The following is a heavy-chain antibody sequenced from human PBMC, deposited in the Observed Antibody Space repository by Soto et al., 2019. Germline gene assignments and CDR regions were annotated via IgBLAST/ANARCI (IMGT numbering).Heavy chain of an antibody. CDR3: AKETGNYYYYYGMDV. V-gene: IGHV3-23*01. CDR1: GFTFSSYA. Sequence: EVQLLESGGGLVQPGGSLRLSCAASGFTFSSYAMSWVRQAPGKGLEWVSAISGSGGSTYYADSVKGRFTISRDTSKNTMYLQMNSLRAEDTAVYYCAKETGNYYYYYGMDVWGQGTTVTVSS. J-gene: IGHJ6*02. D-gene: IGHD7-27*01. CDR2: ISGSGGST.